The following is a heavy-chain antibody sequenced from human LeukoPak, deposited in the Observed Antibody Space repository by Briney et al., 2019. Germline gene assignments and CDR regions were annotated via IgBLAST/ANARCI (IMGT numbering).Heavy chain of an antibody. D-gene: IGHD2-15*01. CDR1: GFTFSTYW. CDR3: ARVGGCCYFDY. Sequence: PGGSLRLSCAAPGFTFSTYWMSWVRQAPGKGGEWVANIHQDGNEKYYVASLKGRFTISRDNAMNSLYLQMSSLRAEDTAVYYCARVGGCCYFDYWGQGAPVTVSS. V-gene: IGHV3-7*01. CDR2: IHQDGNEK. J-gene: IGHJ4*02.